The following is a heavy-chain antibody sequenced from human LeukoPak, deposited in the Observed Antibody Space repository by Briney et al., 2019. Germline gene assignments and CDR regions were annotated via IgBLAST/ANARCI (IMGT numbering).Heavy chain of an antibody. Sequence: SETLSLTCAVYGGSFSGYYWSWIRQPPGKGLEWIGEINHSGSTNYNPSLKSRVTISVDTSKNQFSLKLSSVTAADTAVYYCARRAGRITMVRGVIPRNFDYWCQGTLVTVSS. D-gene: IGHD3-10*01. J-gene: IGHJ4*02. CDR1: GGSFSGYY. CDR2: INHSGST. CDR3: ARRAGRITMVRGVIPRNFDY. V-gene: IGHV4-34*01.